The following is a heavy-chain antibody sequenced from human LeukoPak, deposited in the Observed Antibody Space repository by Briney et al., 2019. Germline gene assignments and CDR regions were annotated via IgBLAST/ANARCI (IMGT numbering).Heavy chain of an antibody. J-gene: IGHJ5*02. Sequence: EGSLRLSCAASGFTVSSNYMNWVRQAPGKGLEWVSVIYSGGSTYYADSVKGRFTISRDNSKNTLYLQMNSLRAEDTAVYYCARDQVPYYDILTGYSWNWFDPWGQGTLVTVSS. CDR3: ARDQVPYYDILTGYSWNWFDP. CDR2: IYSGGST. V-gene: IGHV3-53*01. CDR1: GFTVSSNY. D-gene: IGHD3-9*01.